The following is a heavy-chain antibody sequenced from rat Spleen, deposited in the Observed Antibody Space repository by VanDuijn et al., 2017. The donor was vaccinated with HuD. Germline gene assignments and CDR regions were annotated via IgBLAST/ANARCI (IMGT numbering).Heavy chain of an antibody. V-gene: IGHV5-29*01. CDR1: GFTFSDYY. CDR2: ISYDGSST. D-gene: IGHD1-9*01. Sequence: EVQLVESDGGLVQPGRSLKLSCAASGFTFSDYYMAWVRQAPTKGLEWVATISYDGSSTYYRDSVKGRFTISRDNAKSTLYLQMDSLRSEDTATYYCARQTMGIITFDYWGQGVMVTVSS. J-gene: IGHJ2*01. CDR3: ARQTMGIITFDY.